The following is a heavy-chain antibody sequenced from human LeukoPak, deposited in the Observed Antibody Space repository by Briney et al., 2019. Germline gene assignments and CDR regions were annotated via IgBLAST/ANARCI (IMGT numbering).Heavy chain of an antibody. CDR2: ISYDGSNK. Sequence: GGSLRLSCAASGFTFSSYAMHWVRQAPGKGLEWVAVISYDGSNKYYADSVKGRFTISRDNSKNTLYLQMNSLRAEDTAVYYCARDVVAGRGYYYGMDVWGQGTTVTVSS. D-gene: IGHD6-19*01. CDR3: ARDVVAGRGYYYGMDV. CDR1: GFTFSSYA. J-gene: IGHJ6*02. V-gene: IGHV3-30-3*01.